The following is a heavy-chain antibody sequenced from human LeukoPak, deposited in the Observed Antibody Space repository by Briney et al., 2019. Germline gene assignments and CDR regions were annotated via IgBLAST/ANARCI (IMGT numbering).Heavy chain of an antibody. D-gene: IGHD3-10*02. CDR2: IYSGGST. CDR1: GFTVSSNY. Sequence: GGSLRLSCAASGFTVSSNYMSWVRQAPGKGLEWVSVIYSGGSTYYADSVKGRFTISRDSGKSSVYLQMNSLTTDDTAFYFCAKELDTMFFDYWGQGALVTVSS. J-gene: IGHJ4*02. V-gene: IGHV3-53*05. CDR3: AKELDTMFFDY.